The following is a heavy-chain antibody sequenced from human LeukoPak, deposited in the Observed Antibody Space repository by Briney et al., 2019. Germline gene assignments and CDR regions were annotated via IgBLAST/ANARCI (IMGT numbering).Heavy chain of an antibody. CDR3: ARDNGNKYYFDY. CDR1: GFTFSSFG. CDR2: IWYDGSNT. J-gene: IGHJ4*02. V-gene: IGHV3-33*01. D-gene: IGHD2-8*01. Sequence: GGSLRLSCVASGFTFSSFGMHWVRQAPGKGLEWVALIWYDGSNTYYADSVKGRFTISRDDSKNTVYLQMNSLRAEDTAVYYCARDNGNKYYFDYWGQGTLVTVSS.